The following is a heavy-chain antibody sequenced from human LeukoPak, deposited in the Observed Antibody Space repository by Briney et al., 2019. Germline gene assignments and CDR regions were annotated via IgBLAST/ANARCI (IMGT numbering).Heavy chain of an antibody. V-gene: IGHV3-21*01. Sequence: GGSLRLSCAASGFTFSSYSMNWVRQAPGKGLEWVSSISSSSSYIYYADSVKGRFTISRDNAKNSLYLQMNSLRAEDTAVYYCARPGFWSGYKGYYFDYWGQGTLVTVSS. J-gene: IGHJ4*02. D-gene: IGHD3-3*01. CDR3: ARPGFWSGYKGYYFDY. CDR1: GFTFSSYS. CDR2: ISSSSSYI.